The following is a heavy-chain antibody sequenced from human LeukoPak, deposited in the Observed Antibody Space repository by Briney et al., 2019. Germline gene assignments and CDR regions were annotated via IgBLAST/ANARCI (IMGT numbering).Heavy chain of an antibody. CDR2: IASSGLNT. V-gene: IGHV3-23*01. Sequence: GGSLRLSCAASGFTFTNYWMSWVRQAPGKGLEWVSLIASSGLNTYYADSVKGRFTISRDNSKNTVSLQINSLRVEDTAIYYCARDIELSTWGLGTLVTVSS. J-gene: IGHJ3*01. CDR1: GFTFTNYW. D-gene: IGHD5-12*01. CDR3: ARDIELST.